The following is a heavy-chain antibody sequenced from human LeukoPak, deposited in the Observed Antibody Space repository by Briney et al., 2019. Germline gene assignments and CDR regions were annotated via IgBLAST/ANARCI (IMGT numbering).Heavy chain of an antibody. CDR3: ARDFGPNILTGYFFDH. J-gene: IGHJ4*02. V-gene: IGHV3-21*01. CDR2: MTSGGSYK. Sequence: RSGGSLRLSCAASEFNFKTYGMSWVRQAPGKGLEWVSSMTSGGSYKYYADSVKGRFTISRDNSKNSLYLQMNGLRAEDTAVYYCARDFGPNILTGYFFDHWGQGTLVTVSS. CDR1: EFNFKTYG. D-gene: IGHD3-9*01.